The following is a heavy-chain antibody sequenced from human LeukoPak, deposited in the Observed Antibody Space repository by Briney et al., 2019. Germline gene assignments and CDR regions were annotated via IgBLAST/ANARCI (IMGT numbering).Heavy chain of an antibody. Sequence: PSETLSLTCAVYGGSFSGYYWSWIRQPPGKGLEWIGEINHSGSTNYNPSLKSRDTISVDTSKNQFSLKLSSVTAADTAVYYCARAVTTVTTPNYFDYWGQGTLVTVSS. V-gene: IGHV4-34*01. CDR3: ARAVTTVTTPNYFDY. CDR1: GGSFSGYY. D-gene: IGHD4-17*01. J-gene: IGHJ4*02. CDR2: INHSGST.